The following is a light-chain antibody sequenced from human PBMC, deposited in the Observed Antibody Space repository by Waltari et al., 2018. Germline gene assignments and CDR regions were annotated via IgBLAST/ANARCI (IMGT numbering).Light chain of an antibody. CDR2: AAS. Sequence: DIQMTQSPSSLSASAGDRVTITCRASQSISTYLNWYQQKPGKAPRLLIYAASSLQSGVPSRFSGSGSGTDFTLTISSLQPEDFATYYCQQSYSLPWTFGQGTKVEIK. CDR3: QQSYSLPWT. V-gene: IGKV1-39*01. CDR1: QSISTY. J-gene: IGKJ1*01.